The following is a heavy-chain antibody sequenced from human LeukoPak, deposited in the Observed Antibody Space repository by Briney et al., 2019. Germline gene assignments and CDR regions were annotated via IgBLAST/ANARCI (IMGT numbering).Heavy chain of an antibody. CDR1: GFTFSSYG. Sequence: GGSLRLSCAASGFTFSSYGMHWVRQAPGKGLEWVAFIRYDGSNKYYADSVKGRFTISRDNSKNTLYLQMNSLRAEDTAVYYCARQFRRRGETSYYYYYYMDVWGKGTTVTVSS. D-gene: IGHD3-10*01. CDR2: IRYDGSNK. J-gene: IGHJ6*03. V-gene: IGHV3-30*02. CDR3: ARQFRRRGETSYYYYYYMDV.